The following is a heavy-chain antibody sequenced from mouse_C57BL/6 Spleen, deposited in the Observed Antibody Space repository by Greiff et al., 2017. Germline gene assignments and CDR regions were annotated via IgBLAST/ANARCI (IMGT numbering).Heavy chain of an antibody. CDR3: ARFWGDYDGFDY. D-gene: IGHD2-4*01. Sequence: QVQLQQSGAELVRPGTSVKVSCKASGYAFTNYLIEWVKQRPGQGLEWIGVINPGSGGTNYNEKFKGKATLTADKSSSTAYMQLSSLTSEDSAVYFCARFWGDYDGFDYWGQGTTLTVSS. V-gene: IGHV1-54*01. J-gene: IGHJ2*01. CDR1: GYAFTNYL. CDR2: INPGSGGT.